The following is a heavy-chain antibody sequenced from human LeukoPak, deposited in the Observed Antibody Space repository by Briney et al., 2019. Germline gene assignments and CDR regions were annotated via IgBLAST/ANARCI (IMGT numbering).Heavy chain of an antibody. D-gene: IGHD2-15*01. J-gene: IGHJ6*03. CDR3: ARRHGSGGSPTYYYYYMDV. Sequence: PSETLSLTCAVYGGSFSGDYWSWIRQPPGKGLEWIGEIHHSGSTSYNPSLKSRVTISVDTSKNQFSLKLSSVTAADTAVYYCARRHGSGGSPTYYYYYMDVWGKGTTVTVSS. CDR2: IHHSGST. V-gene: IGHV4-34*01. CDR1: GGSFSGDY.